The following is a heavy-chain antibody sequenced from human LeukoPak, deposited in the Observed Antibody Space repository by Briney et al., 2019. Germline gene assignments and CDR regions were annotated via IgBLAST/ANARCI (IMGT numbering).Heavy chain of an antibody. J-gene: IGHJ4*02. CDR2: ISSSSSYI. CDR3: AMEGYSGNYPAY. D-gene: IGHD1-26*01. CDR1: GFTFSSYS. Sequence: SRGSLRLSCAASGFTFSSYSMNWVRQAPGKGLEWVSSISSSSSYIYYADSVKGRFTISRDNAKNSLYLQMNSLRAEDTAVYYCAMEGYSGNYPAYWGQGTLVTVSS. V-gene: IGHV3-21*01.